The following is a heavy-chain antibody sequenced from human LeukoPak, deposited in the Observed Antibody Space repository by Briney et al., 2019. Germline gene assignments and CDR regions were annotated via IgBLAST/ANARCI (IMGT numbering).Heavy chain of an antibody. CDR1: GYSFTSYW. CDR3: ARRVVTGTTGHDAFDI. V-gene: IGHV5-51*01. Sequence: GEARKISCKGSGYSFTSYWIGWVRQMPGKGLEWRGIIYHGDSDTRYSPSLQGQHTISADKSISTAYLQWSSLKASDTAMYYCARRVVTGTTGHDAFDIWGQGTMVTVSS. CDR2: IYHGDSDT. D-gene: IGHD1-20*01. J-gene: IGHJ3*02.